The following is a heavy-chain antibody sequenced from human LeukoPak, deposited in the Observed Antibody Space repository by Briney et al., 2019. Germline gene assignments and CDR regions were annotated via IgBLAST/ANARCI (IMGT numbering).Heavy chain of an antibody. V-gene: IGHV1-18*01. Sequence: ASVKVSCKASGYTFTSYGISWVRQAPGQGLEWMGWISAYNGNTNYAQKLQGRVTMTTATSTSTAYMELRSLRSDDTAVYYRAKDVPQQLVLLYYSGMDVWGQGTTVTVSS. CDR1: GYTFTSYG. D-gene: IGHD6-13*01. CDR3: AKDVPQQLVLLYYSGMDV. J-gene: IGHJ6*02. CDR2: ISAYNGNT.